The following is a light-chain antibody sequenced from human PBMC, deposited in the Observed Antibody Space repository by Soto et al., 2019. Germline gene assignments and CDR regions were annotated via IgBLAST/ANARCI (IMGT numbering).Light chain of an antibody. CDR1: SSNIGADYD. CDR2: ANT. Sequence: QSELTQPPSVSGAPGQRVTISCTGSSSNIGADYDVHWYQQLPGAAPKLLIRANTHRPSGVPDRFSASKSGTSASLAITGLQADDEADYYCQSYDSSLSGSVFGGGTKLTVL. CDR3: QSYDSSLSGSV. V-gene: IGLV1-40*01. J-gene: IGLJ3*02.